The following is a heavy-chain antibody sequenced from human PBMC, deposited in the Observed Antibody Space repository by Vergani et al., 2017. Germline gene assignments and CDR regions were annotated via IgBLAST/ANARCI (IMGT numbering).Heavy chain of an antibody. Sequence: QVHLLQSGSELTKPGASVKVSCKASGYTFTSYAMNWVRQAPGQGREWIGWINPNTGNPTYAQGFTGRFVFSLDTSVSTAYLQISSLKAEDTAVYYCAGESLEGSGSYYRDYWGQGALVTVSS. CDR2: INPNTGNP. CDR1: GYTFTSYA. J-gene: IGHJ4*02. D-gene: IGHD3-10*01. CDR3: AGESLEGSGSYYRDY. V-gene: IGHV7-4-1*02.